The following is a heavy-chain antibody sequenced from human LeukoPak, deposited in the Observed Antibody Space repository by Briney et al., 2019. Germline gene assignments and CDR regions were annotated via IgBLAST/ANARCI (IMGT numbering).Heavy chain of an antibody. Sequence: SGTLSLTCAVTGGSISNNWWTWVRQPPGKGLEWIGEISQSARTNYNPSLKSRVTMSIDKSRNQFSLRMSSVTAADTAVYYCAGVRLGSSGFSEYFEHWGQGTLVTVS. J-gene: IGHJ1*01. CDR3: AGVRLGSSGFSEYFEH. CDR1: GGSISNNW. V-gene: IGHV4-4*02. CDR2: ISQSART. D-gene: IGHD3-22*01.